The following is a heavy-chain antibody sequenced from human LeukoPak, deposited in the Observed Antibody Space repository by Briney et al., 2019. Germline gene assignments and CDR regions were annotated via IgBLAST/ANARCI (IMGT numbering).Heavy chain of an antibody. V-gene: IGHV4-59*08. Sequence: SETLSLTCTVSGCSISNYYWSWIRQPPGKGLEWIGYIYYSGSTNYNPSLKSRVTISVDTSNNQFSLKLNSVTAADTAVYYCARRAYGSGSFNRYHFDYWGQGTLVAVSS. J-gene: IGHJ4*02. CDR1: GCSISNYY. D-gene: IGHD3-10*01. CDR2: IYYSGST. CDR3: ARRAYGSGSFNRYHFDY.